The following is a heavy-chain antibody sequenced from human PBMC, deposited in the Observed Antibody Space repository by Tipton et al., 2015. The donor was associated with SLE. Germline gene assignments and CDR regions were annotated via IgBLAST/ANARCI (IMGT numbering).Heavy chain of an antibody. V-gene: IGHV4-59*11. D-gene: IGHD3-3*01. J-gene: IGHJ4*02. Sequence: TLSLTCSVSGGSISSHYWSWIRQPPGKGLEWIGYIYYSGSTNYNPSLKSRVTISVDTSKNQFSLKLSSVTAADTAVYYCARADYYDFWSGYYSGWGQGTLVTASS. CDR1: GGSISSHY. CDR2: IYYSGST. CDR3: ARADYYDFWSGYYSG.